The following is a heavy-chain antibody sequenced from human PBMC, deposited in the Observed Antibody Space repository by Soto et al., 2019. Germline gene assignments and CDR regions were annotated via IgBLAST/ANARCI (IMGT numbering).Heavy chain of an antibody. J-gene: IGHJ4*02. V-gene: IGHV4-59*01. CDR2: IYYSGST. CDR1: GDSISSYY. CDR3: ARDRGDYDDHALYDY. Sequence: SETLSLTCTVSGDSISSYYWSWIRQPPGKGLEWIGYIYYSGSTNYNPSLKGRVTISVDTSKNQFSLKLSSVTAADTAVYYCARDRGDYDDHALYDYWGQGTLVTVS. D-gene: IGHD4-17*01.